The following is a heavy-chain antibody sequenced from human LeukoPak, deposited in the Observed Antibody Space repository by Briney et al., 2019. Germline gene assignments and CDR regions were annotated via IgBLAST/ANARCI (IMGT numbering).Heavy chain of an antibody. J-gene: IGHJ6*02. CDR2: INPNSGGT. D-gene: IGHD2-2*01. CDR3: ARLDRGSTSLIYGMDV. V-gene: IGHV1-2*02. CDR1: GYTFTGYY. Sequence: GASVKGSCKTSGYTFTGYYMHWVRQAPGQGLEWMGWINPNSGGTNYAQKFQGRVTMTRDTSISTAYMELSRLRSDDTAVYYCARLDRGSTSLIYGMDVWGQGTTVTVSS.